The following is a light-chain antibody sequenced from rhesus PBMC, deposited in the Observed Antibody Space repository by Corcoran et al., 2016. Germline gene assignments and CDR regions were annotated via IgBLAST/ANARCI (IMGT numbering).Light chain of an antibody. V-gene: IGKV1-69*01. J-gene: IGKJ1*01. CDR1: QGITNG. CDR3: QQHNNFPWT. Sequence: DIQMTQSPSSLSASVGDRVTITCRASQGITNGLAWYQQKPGKPPKLLIYRASNLETGVPSRFSGSGYGKDFTLTIRSLQPEDIATYYCQQHNNFPWTFGRETTVEIK. CDR2: RAS.